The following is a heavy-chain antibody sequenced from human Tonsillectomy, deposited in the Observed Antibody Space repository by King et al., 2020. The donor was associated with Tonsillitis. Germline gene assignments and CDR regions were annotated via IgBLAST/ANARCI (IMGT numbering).Heavy chain of an antibody. D-gene: IGHD1-26*01. Sequence: VQLVESGGGVVQPGRSLRLSCAASGFTFSSYAMHWVRQAPGKGLEWVAVISYDGSNKYYADSVKGRFTISRDNSKNTLYLQMNSLRAEDTAVYYCARDQRSYWLNYYYSGMDGGGQGTTVTVSS. CDR3: ARDQRSYWLNYYYSGMDG. CDR1: GFTFSSYA. J-gene: IGHJ6*02. V-gene: IGHV3-30-3*01. CDR2: ISYDGSNK.